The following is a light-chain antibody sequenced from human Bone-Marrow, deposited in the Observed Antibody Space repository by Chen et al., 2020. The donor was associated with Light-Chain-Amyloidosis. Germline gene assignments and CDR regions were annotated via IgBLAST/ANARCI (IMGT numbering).Light chain of an antibody. V-gene: IGKV3-20*01. Sequence: EIVLTQPPGPLSLSPGEGANLSCRASQTISSSYLTWYPQTFGQAPRLLIYGSSSRATGIPDRFTGSGSGTDFTLTINRLEPEDFAMYYCQQYGTSPLTFGGGTKVEIK. CDR3: QQYGTSPLT. CDR2: GSS. CDR1: QTISSSY. J-gene: IGKJ4*01.